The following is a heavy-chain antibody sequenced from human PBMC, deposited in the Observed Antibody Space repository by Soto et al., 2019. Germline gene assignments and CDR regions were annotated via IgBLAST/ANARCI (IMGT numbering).Heavy chain of an antibody. CDR1: GYTFTSYS. CDR3: ARDAPPADY. Sequence: ASVKVSCKASGYTFTSYSISWVRQVSGQGLEWMGWISAYNGNTNYAQKLQGRVTMTTDTSTSTAYMEVRSLRSDDTAVDYCARDAPPADYWGQGTLVTVSS. V-gene: IGHV1-18*04. CDR2: ISAYNGNT. J-gene: IGHJ4*02.